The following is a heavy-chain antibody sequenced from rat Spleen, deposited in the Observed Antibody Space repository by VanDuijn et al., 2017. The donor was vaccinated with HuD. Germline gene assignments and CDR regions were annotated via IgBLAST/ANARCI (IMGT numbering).Heavy chain of an antibody. D-gene: IGHD1-10*01. Sequence: QVQLKESGPGLVQPSQTLSLTCTVSGFSLTSNGVSWVRQPPGKGLEWIAAISSGGSTYYNSALKSRLSISRDTSKSQVFLKMNSLQTEDIATYYCARGTTDYYVMDAWGQGASVTVSS. V-gene: IGHV2S12*01. CDR2: ISSGGST. CDR3: ARGTTDYYVMDA. CDR1: GFSLTSNG. J-gene: IGHJ4*01.